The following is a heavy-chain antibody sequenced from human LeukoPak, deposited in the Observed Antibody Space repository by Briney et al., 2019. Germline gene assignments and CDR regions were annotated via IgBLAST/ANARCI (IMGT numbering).Heavy chain of an antibody. V-gene: IGHV3-74*01. J-gene: IGHJ5*02. CDR2: INTDGSST. D-gene: IGHD2-2*01. CDR3: ARGAPYCSSTSCIGFDP. CDR1: GFTFDDYA. Sequence: GGSLRLSCAASGFTFDDYAMHWVRQAPGKGLVWVSRINTDGSSTSYADSVKGRFTISRDNAKNTLYLQMNSLRAEDTAVYYCARGAPYCSSTSCIGFDPWGQGTLVTVSS.